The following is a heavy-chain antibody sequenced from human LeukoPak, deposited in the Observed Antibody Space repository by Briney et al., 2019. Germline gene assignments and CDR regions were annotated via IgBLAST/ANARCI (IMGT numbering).Heavy chain of an antibody. V-gene: IGHV1-18*01. Sequence: ASVKVSCMASGCTFTSYGISWVRQAPGQGLEWMGWISACSGNTNYAQKLQGRVTMTTDTSTSTAYMELRSLRSDDTAVYYCARGPGEGLLWFGELLNSNYYYYGMDVWGQGTTVTVSS. CDR2: ISACSGNT. CDR3: ARGPGEGLLWFGELLNSNYYYYGMDV. D-gene: IGHD3-10*01. CDR1: GCTFTSYG. J-gene: IGHJ6*02.